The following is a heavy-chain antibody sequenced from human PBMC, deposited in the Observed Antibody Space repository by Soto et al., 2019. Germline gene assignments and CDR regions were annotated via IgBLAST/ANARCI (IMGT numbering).Heavy chain of an antibody. J-gene: IGHJ6*02. Sequence: PSETLSLTCTVSGGSISSYYWSWIRQPPGKGLEWIGYIYYSGSTNYNPSLKSRVTISVDTSKNQFSLKLSSVTAADTAVYYCATNSGGYYYYGMDVWGQGTPVTVSS. CDR3: ATNSGGYYYYGMDV. V-gene: IGHV4-59*01. CDR2: IYYSGST. D-gene: IGHD1-1*01. CDR1: GGSISSYY.